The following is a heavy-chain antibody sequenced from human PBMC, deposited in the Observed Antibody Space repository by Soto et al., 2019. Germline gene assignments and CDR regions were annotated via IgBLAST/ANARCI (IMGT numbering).Heavy chain of an antibody. J-gene: IGHJ6*02. Sequence: SVKVSCKASGGTFSSYAISWVRQAPGQGLEWMGGIIPIFGTANYAQKFQGRVTITADKSTSTAYMELSSLGSEDTAVYYCARDMYSNYEHYYYYGMDVWGQGTTVTVSS. CDR2: IIPIFGTA. CDR1: GGTFSSYA. D-gene: IGHD4-4*01. V-gene: IGHV1-69*06. CDR3: ARDMYSNYEHYYYYGMDV.